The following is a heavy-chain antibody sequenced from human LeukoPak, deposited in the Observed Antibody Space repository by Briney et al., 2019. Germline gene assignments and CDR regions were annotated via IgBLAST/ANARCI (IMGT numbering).Heavy chain of an antibody. CDR3: VRWQDI. CDR1: GFTFSNYW. CDR2: IETDGTYA. V-gene: IGHV3-74*01. Sequence: PGGSLRLSCAASGFTFSNYWMHWVRQAPGKGLVWVSRIETDGTYASYAESVKGRFTVSRDNAKNTLHLQMNSLRAEDTAVYYCVRWQDIWGQGTMVTVSS. J-gene: IGHJ3*02.